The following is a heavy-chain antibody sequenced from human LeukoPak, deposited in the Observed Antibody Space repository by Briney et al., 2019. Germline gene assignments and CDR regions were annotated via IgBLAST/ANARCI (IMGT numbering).Heavy chain of an antibody. Sequence: PGGSLRLSCAASGFTFDDYGMSWVRQAPGKGLEWVSGINWNGGSTGYADSVKGRSTISRDNAKNSLYLRMNSLRAEDTALYYCARDGPTYYYDSSGYRGAAFDIWGQGTMVTVSS. CDR2: INWNGGST. V-gene: IGHV3-20*04. CDR1: GFTFDDYG. D-gene: IGHD3-22*01. J-gene: IGHJ3*02. CDR3: ARDGPTYYYDSSGYRGAAFDI.